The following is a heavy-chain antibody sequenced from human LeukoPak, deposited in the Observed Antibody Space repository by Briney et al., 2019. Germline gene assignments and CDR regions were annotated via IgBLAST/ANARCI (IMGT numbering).Heavy chain of an antibody. CDR1: GFTFSSFP. V-gene: IGHV3-30-3*01. Sequence: GGSLRLSCAASGFTFSSFPMHWVRQAPGKGLEWVAVISYDGSNKDYADSVKGRFTISRDNSKNTLYLQMNSLRAEDTAVYYCARASTRGGYDWSYFDYWGQGTLVTVSS. CDR2: ISYDGSNK. J-gene: IGHJ4*02. D-gene: IGHD5-12*01. CDR3: ARASTRGGYDWSYFDY.